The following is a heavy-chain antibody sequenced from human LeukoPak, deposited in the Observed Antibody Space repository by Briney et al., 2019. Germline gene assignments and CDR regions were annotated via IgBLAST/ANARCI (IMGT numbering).Heavy chain of an antibody. V-gene: IGHV1-24*01. D-gene: IGHD3-3*01. J-gene: IGHJ5*02. CDR3: ATALFIAYDSNWFDP. CDR2: FDPEDGET. Sequence: ASVKVSCKVSGYTLTELSMHWERQAPGKGLEWMGGFDPEDGETIYAQKFQGRVTMTEDTSTDTAYMELSSLRSEDTAVYYCATALFIAYDSNWFDPWGQGTLVTVSS. CDR1: GYTLTELS.